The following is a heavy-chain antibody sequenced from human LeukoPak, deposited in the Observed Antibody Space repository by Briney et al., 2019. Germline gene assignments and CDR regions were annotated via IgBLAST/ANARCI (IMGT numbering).Heavy chain of an antibody. CDR3: ARSSWYDIIDY. CDR1: GGSISSGSYY. V-gene: IGHV4-61*02. CDR2: IYTSGSA. J-gene: IGHJ4*02. Sequence: SETLSLTCTVSGGSISSGSYYWSWIRQPAGKGLEWIGRIYTSGSASYNPSLKSRVTISVDTSKNQFSLKLSSVTAADTAVYYCARSSWYDIIDYWGQGTLVTVSS. D-gene: IGHD6-13*01.